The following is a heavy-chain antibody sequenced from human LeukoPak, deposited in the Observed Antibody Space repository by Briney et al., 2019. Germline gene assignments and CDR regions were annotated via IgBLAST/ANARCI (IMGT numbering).Heavy chain of an antibody. CDR3: AKGNWNYYYGMDV. CDR1: GGSISSYY. CDR2: IYYSGST. V-gene: IGHV4-59*08. Sequence: SETLSLTCTVSGGSISSYYWSWIRQPPGKGLEWIGYIYYSGSTNYNPSLKSRVTISVDTSKNQFSLKLSSVTAADTAVYYCAKGNWNYYYGMDVWGQGTTVTVSS. D-gene: IGHD1-20*01. J-gene: IGHJ6*02.